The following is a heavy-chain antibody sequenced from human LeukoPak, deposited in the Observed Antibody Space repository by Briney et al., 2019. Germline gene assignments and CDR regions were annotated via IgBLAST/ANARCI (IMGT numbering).Heavy chain of an antibody. V-gene: IGHV3-21*01. CDR2: ISSSSSYI. Sequence: PGGSLRLSCAASGFTFSSYSMNWVRLAPGKGLEWVSSISSSSSYIYYADSVKGRFTISRDNAKNSLYLQMNSLRAEDTAVYYCARITGDGGIVVVPAVPPRGVDYWGQGTLVTVSS. CDR3: ARITGDGGIVVVPAVPPRGVDY. CDR1: GFTFSSYS. D-gene: IGHD2-2*01. J-gene: IGHJ4*02.